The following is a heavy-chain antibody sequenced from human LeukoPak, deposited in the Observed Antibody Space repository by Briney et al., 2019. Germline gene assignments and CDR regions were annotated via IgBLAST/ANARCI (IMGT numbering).Heavy chain of an antibody. J-gene: IGHJ4*02. V-gene: IGHV4-34*01. Sequence: SETLSLTCAVYGGSFSGYYWSWIRQPPGKGLEWIGEINHSGSTNYNPSLKSRVTISVDTSKNQFSLKLSSVTAADTAVYYCARVFGNYYDSSGFLDYWGQGTLVTVSS. D-gene: IGHD3-22*01. CDR3: ARVFGNYYDSSGFLDY. CDR2: INHSGST. CDR1: GGSFSGYY.